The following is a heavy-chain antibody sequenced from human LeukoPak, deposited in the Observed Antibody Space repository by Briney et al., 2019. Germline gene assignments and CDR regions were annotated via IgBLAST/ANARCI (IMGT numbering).Heavy chain of an antibody. J-gene: IGHJ4*02. CDR2: FDPEDGET. V-gene: IGHV1-24*01. D-gene: IGHD2-2*01. Sequence: ASVKVSCKVSGYTLTELSMHWVRQAPGKGLEWMGGFDPEDGETIYAQKFQGRVTMTEDTSTDTAYMELSSLRSEDTAVSYCATPFPCSSTSCQYYFDYWGQGTLVTVSS. CDR1: GYTLTELS. CDR3: ATPFPCSSTSCQYYFDY.